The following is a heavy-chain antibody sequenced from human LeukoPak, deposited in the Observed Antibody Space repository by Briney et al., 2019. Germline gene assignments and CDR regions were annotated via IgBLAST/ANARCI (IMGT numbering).Heavy chain of an antibody. Sequence: GGSLRLSCAASGFTFSSYWMHWVRQAPGKGLVWVSRINSDGSSTSYADSVKGRFTISRDNAKNTLYLQMNSLRAEDTAVYYCARDYDFWSGPHYYMDVWGKGTTVTVSS. D-gene: IGHD3-3*01. CDR2: INSDGSST. CDR3: ARDYDFWSGPHYYMDV. CDR1: GFTFSSYW. V-gene: IGHV3-74*01. J-gene: IGHJ6*03.